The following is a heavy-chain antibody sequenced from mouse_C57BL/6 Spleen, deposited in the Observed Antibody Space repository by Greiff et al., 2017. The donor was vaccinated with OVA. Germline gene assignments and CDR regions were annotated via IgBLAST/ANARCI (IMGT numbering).Heavy chain of an antibody. D-gene: IGHD2-1*01. Sequence: QVQLQQPGAELVRPGTSVKLSCKASGYTFTSYWMHWVKQRPGQGLEWIGVIDPSDSYTNYNQKFKGKSTLTVDTSSSTAYMQLSSLTSEDSAVYYCARSYGNHYFDYWGQGTTLTVSS. V-gene: IGHV1-59*01. J-gene: IGHJ2*01. CDR1: GYTFTSYW. CDR3: ARSYGNHYFDY. CDR2: IDPSDSYT.